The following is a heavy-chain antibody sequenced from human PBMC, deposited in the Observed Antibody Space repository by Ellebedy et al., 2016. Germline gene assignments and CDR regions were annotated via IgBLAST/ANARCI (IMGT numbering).Heavy chain of an antibody. D-gene: IGHD6-19*01. CDR2: IWYDGSNK. CDR3: ASRAIAVSGTDPPRDYYYAMDV. CDR1: GFTFSSYG. V-gene: IGHV3-33*01. Sequence: GESLKISCAASGFTFSSYGMHWVRQAPGKGLEWVAVIWYDGSNKYYADSVKGRFTISRDNSKNTLYLQMNSLRAEDTAVYYCASRAIAVSGTDPPRDYYYAMDVWGQGTTVTVSS. J-gene: IGHJ6*02.